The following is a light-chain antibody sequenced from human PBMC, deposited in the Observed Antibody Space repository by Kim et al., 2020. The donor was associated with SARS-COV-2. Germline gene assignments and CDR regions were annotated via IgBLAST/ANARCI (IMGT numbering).Light chain of an antibody. V-gene: IGKV3-15*01. CDR1: QSVSNN. J-gene: IGKJ2*01. CDR2: GAS. CDR3: HLYNVLPPGDT. Sequence: EIVMTQSPATLSVSPGERATLSCRASQSVSNNLAWYQHKPGRPPRLLIYGASTRATGVPARFSGSGSGTDFTLTVSSLQSGDFAVYYCHLYNVLPPGDTFGQGTKLQI.